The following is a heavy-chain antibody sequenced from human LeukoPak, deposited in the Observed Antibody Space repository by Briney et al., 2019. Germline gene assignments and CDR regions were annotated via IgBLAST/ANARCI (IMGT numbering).Heavy chain of an antibody. Sequence: GGSLRLSCAASGFIFSSYGMHWVRQAPGKGLEWVTFIRYDGSNKYYADSVKGRFTISRDNSKNTLYLQMNSLRAEDTAVYYCAKEIGAARPRYYFDYWGQGTLVTVSS. CDR2: IRYDGSNK. J-gene: IGHJ4*02. CDR1: GFIFSSYG. V-gene: IGHV3-30*02. CDR3: AKEIGAARPRYYFDY. D-gene: IGHD6-6*01.